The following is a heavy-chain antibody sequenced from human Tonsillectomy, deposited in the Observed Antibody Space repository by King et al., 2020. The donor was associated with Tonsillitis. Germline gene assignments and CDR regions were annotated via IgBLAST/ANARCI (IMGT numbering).Heavy chain of an antibody. D-gene: IGHD6-13*01. CDR3: ARLARVPWGVAAAGTGWFDP. J-gene: IGHJ5*02. V-gene: IGHV4-59*01. CDR2: IYYSGST. Sequence: VQLQESGPGLVKPSETLSLTCTVSGGSISSYYWSWIRQPPGKGLEWMGYIYYSGSTNYNPSLKSRVTISVDTSKNQFSLKLNSMTAAATAGDYCARLARVPWGVAAAGTGWFDPWGQGTLVTVSS. CDR1: GGSISSYY.